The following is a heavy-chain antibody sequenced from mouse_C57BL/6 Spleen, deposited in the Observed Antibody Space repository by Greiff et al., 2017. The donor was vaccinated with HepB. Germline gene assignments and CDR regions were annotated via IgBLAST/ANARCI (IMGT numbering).Heavy chain of an antibody. Sequence: VQLQESGPELVKPGASVKISCKASGYAFSSSWMNWVKQRPGKGLEWIGRIYPGDGDTNYNGKFKGKATLTADKSSSTAYMQLSSLTSEDSAVYVCARSGYYYGSSSYYFDYWGQGTTLTVSS. V-gene: IGHV1-82*01. CDR1: GYAFSSSW. CDR3: ARSGYYYGSSSYYFDY. J-gene: IGHJ2*01. CDR2: IYPGDGDT. D-gene: IGHD1-1*01.